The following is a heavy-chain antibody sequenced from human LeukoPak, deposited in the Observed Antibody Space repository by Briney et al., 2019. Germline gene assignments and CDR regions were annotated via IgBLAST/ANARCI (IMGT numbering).Heavy chain of an antibody. J-gene: IGHJ4*02. CDR2: ISGSGGST. D-gene: IGHD1-26*01. CDR1: GFTFSSYA. V-gene: IGHV3-23*01. Sequence: AGGSLRLSCAASGFTFSSYAMSWVRQAQGKGLEWVSAISGSGGSTYYADSVKGRFTISRDNSKNTLYLQMNSLGAEDTAVYYCAKNGGRYYRPFDHWGQGTLVTVSS. CDR3: AKNGGRYYRPFDH.